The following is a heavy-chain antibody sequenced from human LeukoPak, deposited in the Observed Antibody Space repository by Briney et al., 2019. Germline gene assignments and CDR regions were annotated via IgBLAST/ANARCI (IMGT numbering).Heavy chain of an antibody. CDR2: IYSGGST. CDR3: AKDRWDIVVVPAAMIDY. J-gene: IGHJ4*02. CDR1: GFTVSSNY. D-gene: IGHD2-2*01. Sequence: GGSLRLSCAASGFTVSSNYMSWVRQAPGKGLEWVSVIYSGGSTYYADSVKGRFTISRHNSKNTLYLQMNSLRAEDTAVYYCAKDRWDIVVVPAAMIDYWGQGTLVTVSS. V-gene: IGHV3-53*01.